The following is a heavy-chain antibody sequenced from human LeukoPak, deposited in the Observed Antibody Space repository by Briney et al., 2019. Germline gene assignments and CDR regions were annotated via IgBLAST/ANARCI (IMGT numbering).Heavy chain of an antibody. CDR3: ARVTAAAGDYFDY. V-gene: IGHV4-34*01. CDR1: GGSFSGYY. D-gene: IGHD6-13*01. J-gene: IGHJ4*02. Sequence: SETLSLTCAVYGGSFSGYYWSWIRQPPGKGLEWIGEINHSGSTNYNPSLKSRVTISVDTSKDQFSLKLSSVTAADTAVYYCARVTAAAGDYFDYWGQGTLVTVSS. CDR2: INHSGST.